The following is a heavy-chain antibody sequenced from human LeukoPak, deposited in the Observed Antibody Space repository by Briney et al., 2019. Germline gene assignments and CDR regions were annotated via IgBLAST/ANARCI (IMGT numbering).Heavy chain of an antibody. CDR2: IYYSGST. CDR1: GGSISSYY. D-gene: IGHD3-10*01. J-gene: IGHJ5*02. Sequence: SETLSLTCTVSGGSISSYYWSWIRQPPGKGLEWIGYIYYSGSTYYNPSLKSRVTISVDTSKNQFSLKLSSVTAADTAVYYCARVVWFGELMNWFDPWGQGTLVTVSS. V-gene: IGHV4-59*12. CDR3: ARVVWFGELMNWFDP.